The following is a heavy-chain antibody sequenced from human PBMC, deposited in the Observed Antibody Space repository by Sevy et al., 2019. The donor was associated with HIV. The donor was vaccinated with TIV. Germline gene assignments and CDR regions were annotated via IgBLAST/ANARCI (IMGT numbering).Heavy chain of an antibody. V-gene: IGHV4-61*01. J-gene: IGHJ4*02. CDR2: ISYIGST. D-gene: IGHD6-13*01. CDR1: GGTVSSGNYY. CDR3: VRDRIDAAGGYFDY. Sequence: SETLSLTCTVSGGTVSSGNYYWTRIRQPPGKGQEWIGYISYIGSTNYNPSLKSRVTISIDTSKNQLSLRLSSVTATDTAVYYCVRDRIDAAGGYFDYWGQGTLVTVSS.